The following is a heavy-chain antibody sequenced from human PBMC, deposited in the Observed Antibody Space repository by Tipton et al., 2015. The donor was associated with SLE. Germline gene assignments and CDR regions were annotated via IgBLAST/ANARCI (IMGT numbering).Heavy chain of an antibody. D-gene: IGHD5-18*01. CDR1: GYTFTSYG. CDR2: ISTYNGNT. CDR3: ARVRVDTSMGVFDF. Sequence: QLVQSGAEVKKPGAPVKVSCKASGYTFTSYGISWVRQAPGQGLEWMGWISTYNGNTHYAQKLQGRVTMTSDTSTSTAYMELRSLRSDDTAIYYCARVRVDTSMGVFDFWGQGTLVTVSS. J-gene: IGHJ4*02. V-gene: IGHV1-18*01.